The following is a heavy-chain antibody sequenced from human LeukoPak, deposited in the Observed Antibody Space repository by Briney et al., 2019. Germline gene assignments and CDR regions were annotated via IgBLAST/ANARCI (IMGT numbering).Heavy chain of an antibody. J-gene: IGHJ4*02. Sequence: PSETLSLTCTVSGGSISSGSYYWSWIRQPAGKGLEWIGRIYTSGSTNYNPSLKSRVTISVDTFKNQFSLKLSSVTAADTAVYYCARLVTMVRGPFDYWGQGTLVTVSS. CDR2: IYTSGST. CDR3: ARLVTMVRGPFDY. V-gene: IGHV4-61*02. D-gene: IGHD3-10*01. CDR1: GGSISSGSYY.